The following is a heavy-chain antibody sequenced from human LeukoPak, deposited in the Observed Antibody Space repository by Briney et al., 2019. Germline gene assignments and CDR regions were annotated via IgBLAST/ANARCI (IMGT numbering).Heavy chain of an antibody. CDR1: GFTFSDYY. V-gene: IGHV3-11*01. CDR2: ISSSGSTI. J-gene: IGHJ4*02. CDR3: ARDLNYYDSSGYYVH. D-gene: IGHD3-22*01. Sequence: GGSLRLSCAASGFTFSDYYMSWIRQAPGKGLEWVSYISSSGSTIYYADCVKGRFTISRDNAKNSLYLQMNSLRAEDTAVYYCARDLNYYDSSGYYVHWGQGTLVTVSS.